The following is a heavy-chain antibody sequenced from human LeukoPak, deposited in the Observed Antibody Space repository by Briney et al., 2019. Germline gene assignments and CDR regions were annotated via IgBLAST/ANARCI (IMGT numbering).Heavy chain of an antibody. J-gene: IGHJ6*03. CDR3: ARHPHDTRWSLEGYYYMDV. Sequence: GESLKISCKGSGYSFTSYWIGWVRQMPGKGLEWMGIIYPGDSDTRYSPSFQGQVTISADKSISTAYLQWSSLKASDTAMYYCARHPHDTRWSLEGYYYMDVWGKGTTVTVSS. CDR1: GYSFTSYW. V-gene: IGHV5-51*01. CDR2: IYPGDSDT. D-gene: IGHD4-23*01.